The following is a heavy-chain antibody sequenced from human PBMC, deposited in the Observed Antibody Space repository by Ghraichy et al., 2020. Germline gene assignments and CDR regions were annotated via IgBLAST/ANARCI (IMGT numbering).Heavy chain of an antibody. V-gene: IGHV3-7*04. CDR3: ARDPGTKLESEFDY. J-gene: IGHJ4*02. D-gene: IGHD1-7*01. CDR2: INEDGSER. CDR1: GFTFTTYW. Sequence: GSLRLSCAASGFTFTTYWMSWVRQAPGKGLEWVANINEDGSERYYVDSLKGRFTISRDNAKNSVLLQLNSLRVEDTAVYYCARDPGTKLESEFDYWGQGTLVTVSS.